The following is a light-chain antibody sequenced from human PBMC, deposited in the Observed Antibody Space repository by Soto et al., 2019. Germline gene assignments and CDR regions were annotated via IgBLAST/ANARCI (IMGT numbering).Light chain of an antibody. CDR3: GSDASNNIYG. V-gene: IGLV2-8*01. CDR2: EVS. J-gene: IGLJ1*01. CDR1: SSDVGEYKY. Sequence: QSVLTQPPSASGSPGQSVSISCTGSSSDVGEYKYVSWYEQHPGKAPKLVIYEVSKRPPAVPNRFSGPKSGNTASLPVFGLQSEGEAEYYCGSDASNNIYGIGTGTKVTV.